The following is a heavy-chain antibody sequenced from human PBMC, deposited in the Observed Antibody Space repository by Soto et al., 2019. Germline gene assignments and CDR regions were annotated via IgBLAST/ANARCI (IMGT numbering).Heavy chain of an antibody. V-gene: IGHV3-7*03. J-gene: IGHJ4*02. CDR2: IKQDGSEK. D-gene: IGHD6-6*01. Sequence: EGSLRLSCAASGFTFSSYWMSWVRQAPGKGLEWVANIKQDGSEKYYVDSVKGRFTISRDNAKNSLYLQMNSLRAEDTAVYYCARDWSIAARQLDYPGQGPLVTVSS. CDR1: GFTFSSYW. CDR3: ARDWSIAARQLDY.